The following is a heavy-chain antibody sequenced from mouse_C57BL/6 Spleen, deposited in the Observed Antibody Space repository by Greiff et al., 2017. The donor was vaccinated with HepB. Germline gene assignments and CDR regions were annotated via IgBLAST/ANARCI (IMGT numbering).Heavy chain of an antibody. CDR3: ARDYYGSPYAMDY. V-gene: IGHV1-53*01. CDR1: GYTFTSYW. Sequence: QVQLQQSGTELVKPGASVKLSCKASGYTFTSYWMHWVKQRPGQGLEWIGNINPSDGGTNYNEKFKSKATLTVDKSSSTAYMQLSSLTSEDSAVYYCARDYYGSPYAMDYWGQGTSVTVSS. D-gene: IGHD1-1*01. J-gene: IGHJ4*01. CDR2: INPSDGGT.